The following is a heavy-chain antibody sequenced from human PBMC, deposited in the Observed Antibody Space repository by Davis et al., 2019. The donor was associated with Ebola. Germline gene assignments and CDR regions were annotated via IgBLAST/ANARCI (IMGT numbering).Heavy chain of an antibody. D-gene: IGHD3-22*01. CDR3: ARASHYYDSSGYYYYPFDY. CDR1: GFTFSSYS. J-gene: IGHJ4*02. V-gene: IGHV3-21*01. Sequence: GESLKISCAASGFTFSSYSMNWVRQAPGKGLEWVSSISSGSSYIYYADSVKGRFTISRDNAKNSLYLQMNSLRAEDTAVYYCARASHYYDSSGYYYYPFDYWGQGTLVTVSS. CDR2: ISSGSSYI.